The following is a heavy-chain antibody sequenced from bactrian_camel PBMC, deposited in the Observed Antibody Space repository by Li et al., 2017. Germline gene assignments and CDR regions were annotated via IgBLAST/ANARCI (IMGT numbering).Heavy chain of an antibody. V-gene: IGHV3S26*01. CDR2: IDSNGKT. Sequence: HVQLVESGGGSVQAGGSLRLSCAVSGETFSTYCMDWFRQTPGKERTGIATIDSNGKTRYTESVKGRFTISKDNNKNTLILQMNDLKPEDTAMYYCAADRGGRACGAVWRSYRVTGYRGQGTQVTVS. D-gene: IGHD2*01. CDR3: AADRGGRACGAVWRSYRVTGY. J-gene: IGHJ4*01. CDR1: GETFSTYC.